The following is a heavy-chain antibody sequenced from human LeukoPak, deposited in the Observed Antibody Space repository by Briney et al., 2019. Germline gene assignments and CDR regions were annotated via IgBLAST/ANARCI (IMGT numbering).Heavy chain of an antibody. V-gene: IGHV3-23*01. CDR2: ISHVGGT. D-gene: IGHD3-22*01. CDR3: AKDREYDDSCDYNG. CDR1: GFTFSGYA. J-gene: IGHJ4*02. Sequence: PGGSLRLSCAASGFTFSGYAMSWVRQAPEKGLERVSTISHVGGTYYADSVRGRFTISRDDSKNMVYLQMDSLRAEDTAVYYCAKDREYDDSCDYNGWGQGTLVTVSS.